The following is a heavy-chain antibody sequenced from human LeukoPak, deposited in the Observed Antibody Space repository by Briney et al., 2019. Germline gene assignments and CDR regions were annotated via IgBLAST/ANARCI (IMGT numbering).Heavy chain of an antibody. CDR3: AATLYSGSYYNWFVP. CDR2: IVVGSGNT. CDR1: GFTFTSSA. D-gene: IGHD1-26*01. Sequence: SVKVSCKASGFTFTSSAMQWVRQARGQRLEWIGWIVVGSGNTNYAQKFQERVTITRDMSTSTAYMELSSLRSEDTAVYYCAATLYSGSYYNWFVPWGEGTLVTVSS. V-gene: IGHV1-58*02. J-gene: IGHJ5*02.